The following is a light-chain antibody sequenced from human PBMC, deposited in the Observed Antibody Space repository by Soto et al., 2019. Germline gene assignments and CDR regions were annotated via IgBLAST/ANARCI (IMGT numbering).Light chain of an antibody. V-gene: IGKV1-5*03. CDR1: QSISSW. CDR3: QQYETFSGT. J-gene: IGKJ1*01. CDR2: KAS. Sequence: DIQMTQSPSTLSASGGERVTITCRASQSISSWLVWYQQKPGKAPKVLIYKASNLESGVPSRFSGSGSGTEFTLTISSLQPDDFATYYCQQYETFSGTFGPGTTV.